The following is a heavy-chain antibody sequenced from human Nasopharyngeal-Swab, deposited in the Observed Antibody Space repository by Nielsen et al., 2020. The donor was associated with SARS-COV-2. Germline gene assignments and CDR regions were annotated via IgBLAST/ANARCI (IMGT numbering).Heavy chain of an antibody. J-gene: IGHJ4*02. V-gene: IGHV4-34*01. CDR2: INHSGST. D-gene: IGHD6-6*01. CDR1: GGSFSGYY. CDR3: ARGEYSSSAGDFDY. Sequence: SETLSLTCAVYGGSFSGYYWSWIRQLPGNGLEWIGAINHSGSTNYNPSLKSRVTISVDTSKNQFSLKLSSVTAADTAVYYCARGEYSSSAGDFDYWGQGTLVTVSS.